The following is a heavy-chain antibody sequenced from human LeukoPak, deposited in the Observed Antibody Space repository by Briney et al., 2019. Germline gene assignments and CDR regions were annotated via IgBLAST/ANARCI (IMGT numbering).Heavy chain of an antibody. Sequence: GASVKVSCKASGGTFSSYAISWVRQAPGQGLEWMGGIIPIFGTANYAQKFQGRVTITTDESTSTAYMEPSSLRSEDTAMYYCARGRIFGVVIFLMDVWGKGTTVTVSS. CDR1: GGTFSSYA. CDR3: ARGRIFGVVIFLMDV. CDR2: IIPIFGTA. D-gene: IGHD3-3*01. J-gene: IGHJ6*03. V-gene: IGHV1-69*05.